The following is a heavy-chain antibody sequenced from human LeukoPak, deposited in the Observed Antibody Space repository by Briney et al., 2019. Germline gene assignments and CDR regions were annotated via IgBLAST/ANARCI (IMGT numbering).Heavy chain of an antibody. D-gene: IGHD3-3*01. CDR3: ARSNEWYADY. V-gene: IGHV3-48*01. Sequence: PGGSLRLSCAASGFNFNIYSMNWVRQAPGKGLEWVSYITSSSSTIYYADSVRGRFIISRDNAKKSVYLQLNNLRADDTAVYYCARSNEWYADYWGQGTLVTVSS. CDR1: GFNFNIYS. CDR2: ITSSSSTI. J-gene: IGHJ4*02.